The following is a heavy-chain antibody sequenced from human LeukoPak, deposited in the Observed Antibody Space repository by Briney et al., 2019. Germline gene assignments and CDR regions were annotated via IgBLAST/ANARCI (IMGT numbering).Heavy chain of an antibody. D-gene: IGHD2-2*01. V-gene: IGHV4-59*01. CDR1: GGSINSYY. CDR3: ARWYCSSDTCYHLDV. J-gene: IGHJ6*03. Sequence: PSETLSLTCTVSGGSINSYYWSWIRQPPGKGLEWIWYIHYSGSTSYSPSLNSRVTMSVDTSKNQLSLKLTSVTAADTAVYYGARWYCSSDTCYHLDVWGKGTTVTVSS. CDR2: IHYSGST.